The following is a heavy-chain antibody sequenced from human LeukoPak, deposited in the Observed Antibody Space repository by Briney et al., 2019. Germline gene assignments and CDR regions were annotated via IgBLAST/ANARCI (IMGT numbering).Heavy chain of an antibody. CDR2: IYYSGST. Sequence: SETLSLTCTVSGGSISSYYWSWIRQPPGKGLEWIGYIYYSGSTNYNPSLKSRVTISVDTSKNQFSLKLSSVTAADTAVYYCARYDDSSGYYPNDAFDIWGQGTMVTVSS. CDR3: ARYDDSSGYYPNDAFDI. V-gene: IGHV4-59*01. CDR1: GGSISSYY. J-gene: IGHJ3*02. D-gene: IGHD3-22*01.